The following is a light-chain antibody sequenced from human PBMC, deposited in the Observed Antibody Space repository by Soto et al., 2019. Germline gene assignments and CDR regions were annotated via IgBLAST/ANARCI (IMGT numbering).Light chain of an antibody. V-gene: IGKV3-20*01. Sequence: EIVLTQSPGTLSLSPGERATLSCRASQSFSTSYLAWYQHKPGQAPRLLIYNTFTRATGIPDRFSGSGSGTDFALTIGRLEHEDFAVYYCQQYGGSPLTFGPGTKVDI. CDR3: QQYGGSPLT. CDR1: QSFSTSY. CDR2: NTF. J-gene: IGKJ3*01.